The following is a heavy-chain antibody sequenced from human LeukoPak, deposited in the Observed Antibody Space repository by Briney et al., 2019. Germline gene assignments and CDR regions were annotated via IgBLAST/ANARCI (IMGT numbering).Heavy chain of an antibody. CDR2: IYYSGST. V-gene: IGHV4-61*01. Sequence: PSETLSLTCTVSGGSVSSGSYYWSWIRPPPGKGLEWIGYIYYSGSTNYNPSLKSRVTISVDTSKNQFSLKLSSVTAADTAVYYCARATKPLPFDYWGQGTLVTVSS. D-gene: IGHD1-14*01. CDR3: ARATKPLPFDY. J-gene: IGHJ4*02. CDR1: GGSVSSGSYY.